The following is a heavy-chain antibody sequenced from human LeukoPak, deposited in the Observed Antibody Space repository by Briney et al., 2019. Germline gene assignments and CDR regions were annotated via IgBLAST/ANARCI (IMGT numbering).Heavy chain of an antibody. J-gene: IGHJ4*02. Sequence: PGGSLRLSCAASGFTFSNYAMRWVRQDPGKGLAWVSTVSGSGATTYYADSVKGRFTISRDNSKNTLYLQMSSLRVDDTAVYYCARDAGRFPTSPMDSWGQGSLVTVSS. D-gene: IGHD2-21*01. CDR3: ARDAGRFPTSPMDS. V-gene: IGHV3-23*01. CDR1: GFTFSNYA. CDR2: VSGSGATT.